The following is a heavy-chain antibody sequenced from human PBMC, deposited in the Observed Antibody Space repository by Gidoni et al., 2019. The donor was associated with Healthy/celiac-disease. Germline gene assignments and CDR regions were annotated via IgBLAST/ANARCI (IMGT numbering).Heavy chain of an antibody. V-gene: IGHV3-9*01. D-gene: IGHD3-3*01. J-gene: IGHJ5*02. CDR3: AKDISFSRGYDFWSGYYFGWFDP. CDR1: GLTFNAYA. CDR2: ISWNIGSI. Sequence: EVKLVESGGGLVQTESFMRLSCEAVGLTFNAYALNWGRQAPGKGLEWVSGISWNIGSIGYADSVKVRFTISRDNAKNSLYLQMNSLRAEDTALYYCAKDISFSRGYDFWSGYYFGWFDPWGQGTLVTVSS.